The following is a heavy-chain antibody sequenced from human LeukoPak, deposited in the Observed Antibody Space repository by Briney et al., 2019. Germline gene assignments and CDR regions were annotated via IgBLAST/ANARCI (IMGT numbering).Heavy chain of an antibody. D-gene: IGHD5-18*01. CDR3: ARDTATY. CDR1: GFIFSNYW. Sequence: PGGSLRLSCAASGFIFSNYWMSWVRQAPGKGLEWVANIKHDGSEKYYVDSVRGRFTISRDNAKNSLYLQMNSLRAEDTAVYYRARDTATYWGQGTLVTVSS. CDR2: IKHDGSEK. J-gene: IGHJ4*02. V-gene: IGHV3-7*01.